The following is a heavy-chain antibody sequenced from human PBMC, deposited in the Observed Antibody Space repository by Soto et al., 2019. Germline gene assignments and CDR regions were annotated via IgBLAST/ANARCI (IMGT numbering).Heavy chain of an antibody. V-gene: IGHV3-23*01. D-gene: IGHD2-15*01. Sequence: EVQLLESGGGLVQPGGSLRLSCAASGFTFSSYAMSWVRQAPGKGLEGVSDISGSGGRTYYADSVKGRFTISRDNSKNTLYLQMNSLRAEDTAVYYCAKYPVVVAATYAFDIWGQGTMVTVSS. CDR3: AKYPVVVAATYAFDI. CDR2: ISGSGGRT. CDR1: GFTFSSYA. J-gene: IGHJ3*02.